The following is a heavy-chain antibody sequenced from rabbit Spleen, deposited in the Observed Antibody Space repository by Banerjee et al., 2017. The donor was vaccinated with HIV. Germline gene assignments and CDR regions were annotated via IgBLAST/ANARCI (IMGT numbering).Heavy chain of an antibody. D-gene: IGHD4-2*01. CDR2: INTGSSGST. CDR3: ARDAGSGAYLDGYFNL. Sequence: QSLEESGGDLVKPGASLTLTCTASGFSFSAGYYMCWVRQAPGKGLEWIACINTGSSGSTNYASWAKGRFTISKTSSTTVTLQMTSLTAADTATYFCARDAGSGAYLDGYFNLWGQGTLVTVS. CDR1: GFSFSAGYY. J-gene: IGHJ4*01. V-gene: IGHV1S40*01.